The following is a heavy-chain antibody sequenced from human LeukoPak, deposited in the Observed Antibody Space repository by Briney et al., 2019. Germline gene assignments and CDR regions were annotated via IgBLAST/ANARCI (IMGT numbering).Heavy chain of an antibody. V-gene: IGHV3-7*01. CDR1: GFTFSSYW. CDR3: TRDFWADY. CDR2: IKQDGSEK. J-gene: IGHJ4*02. Sequence: GGSLRLSCAASGFTFSSYWMSWVRQAPGKGLEWVANIKQDGSEKYYVDSVKGRFTISRDNARNFLYLQLSSLRAEDTAVYYCTRDFWADYWGQGTLVTVSS. D-gene: IGHD3-3*01.